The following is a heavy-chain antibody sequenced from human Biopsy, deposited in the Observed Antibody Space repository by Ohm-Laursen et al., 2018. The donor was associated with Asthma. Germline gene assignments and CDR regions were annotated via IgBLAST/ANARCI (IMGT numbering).Heavy chain of an antibody. V-gene: IGHV3-53*01. CDR2: IYSGGTS. D-gene: IGHD3-22*01. J-gene: IGHJ4*02. CDR1: GFAVSRDL. Sequence: SLRLSCAASGFAVSRDLMFWVRQAPGKGLEWVSVIYSGGTSHTADSVRGRFTISRDYSKNTLYLQMHSLRAEDTAVYYCARGDSSNWSRYYFDYWGQGTLVTVSS. CDR3: ARGDSSNWSRYYFDY.